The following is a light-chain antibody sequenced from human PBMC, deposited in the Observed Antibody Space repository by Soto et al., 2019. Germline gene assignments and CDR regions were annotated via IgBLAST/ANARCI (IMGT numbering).Light chain of an antibody. CDR2: KAS. J-gene: IGKJ1*01. V-gene: IGKV1-5*03. CDR3: QHYNSYSEA. CDR1: QTISSW. Sequence: DIQMSQSPCNLSVSVGDRVTVTCRASQTISSWLAWYQQKPGKAPKLLIYKASTLKSGVPSRFSGSGSGTEFTLTISSLQPDDFAPYYCQHYNSYSEAFCQGAKADNK.